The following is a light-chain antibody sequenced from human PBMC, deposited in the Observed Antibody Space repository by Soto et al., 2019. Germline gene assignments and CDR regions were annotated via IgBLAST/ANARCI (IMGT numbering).Light chain of an antibody. CDR2: GAS. CDR1: QSVSSSY. Sequence: EIVLTQSPGTLSLSPGERATLSCRASQSVSSSYLAWYQLEPGQAPRLLIYGASSRATGIPDRFSGSGSGTDFTLTINRLEPEDFAVYYCQQYGNSPQTFGQGTKVDIK. J-gene: IGKJ1*01. CDR3: QQYGNSPQT. V-gene: IGKV3-20*01.